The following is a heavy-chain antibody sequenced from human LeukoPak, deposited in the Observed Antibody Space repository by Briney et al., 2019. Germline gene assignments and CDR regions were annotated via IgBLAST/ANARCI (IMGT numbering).Heavy chain of an antibody. CDR1: GFTFSSYA. CDR2: ISYDGSNK. J-gene: IGHJ4*02. Sequence: GGSLRLSCAASGFTFSSYAMHWVRQAPGKGLEWVAVISYDGSNKYYADSVKGRFTISRDNSKNTLYLQMNSLRAEDTAVYYCARDVGFGELLYYWGQGTLVTVSS. CDR3: ARDVGFGELLYY. V-gene: IGHV3-30-3*01. D-gene: IGHD3-10*01.